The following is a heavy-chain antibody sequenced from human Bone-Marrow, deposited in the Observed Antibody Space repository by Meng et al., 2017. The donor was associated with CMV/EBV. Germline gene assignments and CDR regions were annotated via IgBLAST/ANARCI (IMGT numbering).Heavy chain of an antibody. D-gene: IGHD2/OR15-2a*01. CDR3: AGTPTNIVGDTFYYYGMNV. V-gene: IGHV3-74*03. CDR2: INGDGGKT. Sequence: GESLKISCAASEHNFRGLWMHWVRQVPGKGLVWVSGINGDGGKTAYADSAKGRFTVSRDNAQKTLFLEMHSLRVDDSAVYYCAGTPTNIVGDTFYYYGMNVWGRGTTVTVSS. J-gene: IGHJ6*02. CDR1: EHNFRGLW.